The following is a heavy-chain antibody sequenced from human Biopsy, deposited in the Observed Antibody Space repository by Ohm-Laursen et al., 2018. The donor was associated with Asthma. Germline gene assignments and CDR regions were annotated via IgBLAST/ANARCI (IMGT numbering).Heavy chain of an antibody. J-gene: IGHJ3*02. CDR3: VRGGTDDAFDI. Sequence: SLRLSCAASGFSFSNFAIHWVRQAPGKGLEWVGVISKDASTQDYADSVKGRFTMARDNSKNTLDLQMNSLREEDTAVYYCVRGGTDDAFDIWSQGTVVSVSS. V-gene: IGHV3-30*01. CDR1: GFSFSNFA. CDR2: ISKDASTQ. D-gene: IGHD1-1*01.